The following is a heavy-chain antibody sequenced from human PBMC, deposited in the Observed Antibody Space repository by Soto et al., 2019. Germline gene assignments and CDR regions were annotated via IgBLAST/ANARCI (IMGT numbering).Heavy chain of an antibody. CDR3: AHTIRGEGVRGVIIRTFLLFDY. Sequence: QITLKESGPTLVKPTQTLTLTCTFSGFSLSTSGVGVGWIRQPPGKALEWLALIYWDDDKRYSPSLKSRLIITKDTSKNQVVLTMTNMDPVDTATYYCAHTIRGEGVRGVIIRTFLLFDYWGQGTLVTVSS. CDR1: GFSLSTSGVG. D-gene: IGHD3-10*01. CDR2: IYWDDDK. V-gene: IGHV2-5*02. J-gene: IGHJ4*02.